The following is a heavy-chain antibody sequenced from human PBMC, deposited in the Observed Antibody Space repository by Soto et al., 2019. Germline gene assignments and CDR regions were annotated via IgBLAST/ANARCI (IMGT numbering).Heavy chain of an antibody. CDR3: ARGDRGGSGSPASYYYSGLDV. CDR1: GFTFSSYA. CDR2: VSAGGDMT. V-gene: IGHV3-23*01. J-gene: IGHJ6*02. Sequence: DVQLLESGGHLVQPGGSLRLSCAASGFTFSSYALSRVRQAPGKGLGWVSSVSAGGDMTYYSDSVKGRFTISRDNSNNALFLQMNSLRIEDTALYYCARGDRGGSGSPASYYYSGLDVWGQGTTVTVS. D-gene: IGHD3-10*01.